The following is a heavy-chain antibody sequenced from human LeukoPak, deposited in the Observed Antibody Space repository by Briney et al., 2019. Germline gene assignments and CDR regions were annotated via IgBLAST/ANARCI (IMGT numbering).Heavy chain of an antibody. J-gene: IGHJ4*02. V-gene: IGHV1-69*04. CDR1: GGTFSSYA. CDR2: IIPILGIA. Sequence: ASVEVSCKASGGTFSSYAISWVRQAPGQGLEWMGRIIPILGIANYAQKFQGRVTMTEDTSTDTAYMELSSLRSEDTAVYYCATVRPDLTVGRFLEWLFNWGQGTLVTVSS. CDR3: ATVRPDLTVGRFLEWLFN. D-gene: IGHD3-3*01.